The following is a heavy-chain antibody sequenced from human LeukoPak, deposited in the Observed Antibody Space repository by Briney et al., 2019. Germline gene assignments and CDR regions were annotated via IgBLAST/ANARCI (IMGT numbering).Heavy chain of an antibody. CDR3: AKNGQSGFSFDP. CDR1: GESLNGHY. CDR2: SSDSGGT. J-gene: IGHJ5*02. Sequence: SETLSLTCAVYGESLNGHYWSWIRQSPRKGPEWIGESSDSGGTKFNPSLKSRVTISADTSKNQFSLKLTSVTAADTAVYHCAKNGQSGFSFDPWGQGTLVTVSS. V-gene: IGHV4-34*01. D-gene: IGHD1-26*01.